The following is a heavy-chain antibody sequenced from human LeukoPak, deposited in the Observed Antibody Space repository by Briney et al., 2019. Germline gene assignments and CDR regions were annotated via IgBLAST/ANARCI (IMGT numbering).Heavy chain of an antibody. CDR2: INHSGST. CDR3: ASQTGIAAAGPNWFDP. J-gene: IGHJ5*02. V-gene: IGHV4-34*01. D-gene: IGHD6-13*01. CDR1: GGSFSGFY. Sequence: SDTLSLTCAVYGGSFSGFYWSWIRHPPGKGLVWIGDINHSGSTNYNPSLKSRVTISVDTSKNQFSLKLSSVTAADTAVYYCASQTGIAAAGPNWFDPWGQGTLVTVSS.